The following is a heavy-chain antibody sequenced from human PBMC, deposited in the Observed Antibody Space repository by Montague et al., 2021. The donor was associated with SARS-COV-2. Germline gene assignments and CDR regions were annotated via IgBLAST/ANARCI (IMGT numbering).Heavy chain of an antibody. Sequence: SETLSLTCSVSGEPISGFFWNWIRQPAGKGLEWIGGIYASGGTDYNPSLESRVTMSVDTSKNQFSLKVNSVTAADTAMYYCARGGVTGRRVVDDWGQGTPVTVSS. CDR3: ARGGVTGRRVVDD. CDR2: IYASGGT. V-gene: IGHV4-4*07. CDR1: GEPISGFF. D-gene: IGHD7-27*01. J-gene: IGHJ4*02.